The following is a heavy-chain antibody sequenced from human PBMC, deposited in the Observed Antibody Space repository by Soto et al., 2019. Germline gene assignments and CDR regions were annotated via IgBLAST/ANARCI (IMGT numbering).Heavy chain of an antibody. J-gene: IGHJ4*02. D-gene: IGHD4-4*01. CDR3: ARPNSNYAAVVPNLWYYFDY. CDR1: GGSISSSSYY. V-gene: IGHV4-39*01. CDR2: IYYSGST. Sequence: SETLSLTCTVSGGSISSSSYYWGWIRQPPGKGLEWIGSIYYSGSTYYNPSLKSRVTISVDTSKNQFSLKLSSVTAADTAVYYCARPNSNYAAVVPNLWYYFDYWGQGTLVTVSS.